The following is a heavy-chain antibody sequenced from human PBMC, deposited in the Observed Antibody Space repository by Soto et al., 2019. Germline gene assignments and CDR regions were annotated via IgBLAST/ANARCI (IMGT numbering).Heavy chain of an antibody. CDR1: GGSISSYY. V-gene: IGHV4-59*01. J-gene: IGHJ4*02. Sequence: SETLSLTCTVSGGSISSYYWSWIRQPPGKGLEWIGYIYYSGSTNYNPSLKSRVTISVDTSKNQFSLKLSSVTAADTAVYYCARAMYSMSGDMIVVFDYWGQGTLVTVSS. D-gene: IGHD3-22*01. CDR3: ARAMYSMSGDMIVVFDY. CDR2: IYYSGST.